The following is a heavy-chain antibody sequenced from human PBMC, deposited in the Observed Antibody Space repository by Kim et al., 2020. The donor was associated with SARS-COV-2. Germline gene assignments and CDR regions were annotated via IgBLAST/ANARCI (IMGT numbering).Heavy chain of an antibody. J-gene: IGHJ3*02. CDR1: GFTFSSYA. V-gene: IGHV3-23*01. CDR2: ISGSGGST. Sequence: GGSLRLSCAASGFTFSSYAMSWVRQAPGKGLEWVSAISGSGGSTYYADSVKGRFTISRDNSKNTLYLQMNSLRAEDTAVYYCATDPLYDSCGDLWGGAFDIWGQGTMVTVSS. CDR3: ATDPLYDSCGDLWGGAFDI. D-gene: IGHD3-22*01.